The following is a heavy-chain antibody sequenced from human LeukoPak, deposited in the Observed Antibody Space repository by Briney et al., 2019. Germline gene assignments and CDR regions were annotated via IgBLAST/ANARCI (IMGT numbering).Heavy chain of an antibody. CDR2: IYPGDSDT. Sequence: GESLKISCKGSGYSFTSYWIGWVRQIPGKGLDRMGIIYPGDSDTRYSPSFQGQVTISADKSISTAYLQWSSLKASGTAMYYCARHDSSGRDYWGQGTLVTVSS. V-gene: IGHV5-51*01. CDR1: GYSFTSYW. J-gene: IGHJ4*02. D-gene: IGHD6-19*01. CDR3: ARHDSSGRDY.